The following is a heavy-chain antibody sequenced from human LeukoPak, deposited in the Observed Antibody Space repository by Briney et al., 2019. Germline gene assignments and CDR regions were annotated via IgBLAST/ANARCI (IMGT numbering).Heavy chain of an antibody. CDR3: ARRGQTTAWSFDF. D-gene: IGHD1-14*01. J-gene: IGHJ4*02. Sequence: ASETLSLTCTVSGGSISSYYWSWIRQAAGKGLEWIGQICNSGNNMCSPSLKSRVTISLDTSQNQFSLILTSVTAADTAVYYCARRGQTTAWSFDFWGQGILVTVSS. CDR1: GGSISSYY. CDR2: ICNSGNN. V-gene: IGHV4-4*07.